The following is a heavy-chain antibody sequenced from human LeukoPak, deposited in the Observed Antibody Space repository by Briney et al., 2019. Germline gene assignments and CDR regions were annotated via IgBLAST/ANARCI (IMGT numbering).Heavy chain of an antibody. J-gene: IGHJ6*02. CDR1: GYTFTSYG. CDR3: ARKISDYVWGSYRYTNHYGMDV. V-gene: IGHV1-18*01. D-gene: IGHD3-16*02. CDR2: ISAYNGNT. Sequence: GASVKVSCKASGYTFTSYGISWVRQAPGQGLEWMGWISAYNGNTNYAQKLQGRVTMTTDTSTSTAYMELGSLRSDDTAVYYCARKISDYVWGSYRYTNHYGMDVWGQGTTVTVSS.